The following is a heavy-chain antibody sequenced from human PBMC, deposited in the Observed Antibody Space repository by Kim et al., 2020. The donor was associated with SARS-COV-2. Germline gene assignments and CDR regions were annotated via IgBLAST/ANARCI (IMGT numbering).Heavy chain of an antibody. CDR3: FYGHYSDS. Sequence: DGSEMYNVDSVKGRFTISRDNAKKFLYLQMNSLRVDDTAIYFCFYGHYSDSWGQGTRVTVSS. CDR2: DGSEM. V-gene: IGHV3-7*03. J-gene: IGHJ4*02. D-gene: IGHD3-10*01.